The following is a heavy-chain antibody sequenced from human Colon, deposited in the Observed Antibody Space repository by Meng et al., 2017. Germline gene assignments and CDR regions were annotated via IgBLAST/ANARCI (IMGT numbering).Heavy chain of an antibody. J-gene: IGHJ4*02. CDR1: GGTFSSYA. D-gene: IGHD5-18*01. Sequence: SVKVSCKASGGTFSSYAISWVRQAPGQGLEWMGGIIPIFGTANYAQKFQGRVTITADKSTSTAYMELSSLRSEDTAVYYCARTRGYSYGELFDYWGQGTLVTGAS. V-gene: IGHV1-69*06. CDR2: IIPIFGTA. CDR3: ARTRGYSYGELFDY.